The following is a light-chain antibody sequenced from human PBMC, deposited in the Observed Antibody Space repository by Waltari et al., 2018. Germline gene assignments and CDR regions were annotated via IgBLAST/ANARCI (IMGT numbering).Light chain of an antibody. Sequence: DIVMTLSPLSLPVIPGEPASISCRSSQSLLHSNGYNYLDWYLQKPGQSPQLLIYLGSDRASGVPDRFSGSGSGTDFTLKISRVEADDVGVYYCMQPLQTPWTFGQGTKVEIK. J-gene: IGKJ1*01. CDR2: LGS. CDR3: MQPLQTPWT. V-gene: IGKV2-28*01. CDR1: QSLLHSNGYNY.